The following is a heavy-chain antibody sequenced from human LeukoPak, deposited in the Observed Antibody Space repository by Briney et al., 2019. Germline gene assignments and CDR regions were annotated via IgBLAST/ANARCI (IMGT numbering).Heavy chain of an antibody. CDR2: IYYSGST. CDR1: GGSISSGDYY. J-gene: IGHJ4*02. CDR3: ARALVYGIRYFDY. Sequence: SQTLSLTCTVSGGSISSGDYYWSWIRQPPGKGLEWIGYIYYSGSTYYNPSLKRRVTISVDTSKNQFSLKLSSVTAADTAVYYCARALVYGIRYFDYWGQGTLVTVSS. V-gene: IGHV4-30-4*01. D-gene: IGHD2/OR15-2a*01.